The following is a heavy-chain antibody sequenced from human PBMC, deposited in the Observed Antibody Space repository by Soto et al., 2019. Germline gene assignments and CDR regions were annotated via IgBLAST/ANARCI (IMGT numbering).Heavy chain of an antibody. Sequence: ASVKVSCKASGYTFTGYYMHWVRQAPGQGLEWMGWINPNSGGTNYAQKFQGRVTMTRDTSISTAYMELSRLRSDDTAVYYCARGFPAITMIVVVIQEFDYWGQGTLGTVSS. CDR2: INPNSGGT. D-gene: IGHD3-22*01. J-gene: IGHJ4*02. CDR3: ARGFPAITMIVVVIQEFDY. V-gene: IGHV1-2*02. CDR1: GYTFTGYY.